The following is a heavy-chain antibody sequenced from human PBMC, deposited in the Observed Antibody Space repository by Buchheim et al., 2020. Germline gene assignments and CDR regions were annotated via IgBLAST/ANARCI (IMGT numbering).Heavy chain of an antibody. Sequence: EVQLVESGGGLVQPGGSLRLSCAASGFTFSSYSMNWVRQAPGKGLEWVSYISSSSSTIYYADSVKGRFTISRDNAKNSLYLQMNSLRAEDTAVYYCARDNRPRTKITMVRGVTHYGMDVWGQGTT. J-gene: IGHJ6*02. D-gene: IGHD3-10*01. CDR1: GFTFSSYS. CDR2: ISSSSSTI. CDR3: ARDNRPRTKITMVRGVTHYGMDV. V-gene: IGHV3-48*01.